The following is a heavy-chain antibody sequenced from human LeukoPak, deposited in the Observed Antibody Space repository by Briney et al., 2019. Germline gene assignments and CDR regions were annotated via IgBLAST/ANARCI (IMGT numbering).Heavy chain of an antibody. CDR1: GFTVSSNY. Sequence: PGWSLRLSCAASGFTVSSNYMSWVRQAPGKGLESVSVIYSGGSTYYADSVKGRFTISRDNSKNTLYLQMNSLRAEDTAVYYCARDPRMTTVTPDAFDIWGQRTMVTVSS. V-gene: IGHV3-66*01. D-gene: IGHD4-17*01. CDR2: IYSGGST. CDR3: ARDPRMTTVTPDAFDI. J-gene: IGHJ3*02.